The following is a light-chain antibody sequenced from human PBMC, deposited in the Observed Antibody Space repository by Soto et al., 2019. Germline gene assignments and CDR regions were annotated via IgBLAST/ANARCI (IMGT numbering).Light chain of an antibody. CDR1: SSDVGGYNY. CDR3: SSYAGSKTI. Sequence: QSALTQPPSASGSPGQSVTISCTGTSSDVGGYNYVSWYQQHPGKAPKLMIYEVSRRPSGVPDRFSGSKSGNTASLTVSGLQAEDEADYYCSSYAGSKTIFGGGTKLTDL. V-gene: IGLV2-8*01. J-gene: IGLJ2*01. CDR2: EVS.